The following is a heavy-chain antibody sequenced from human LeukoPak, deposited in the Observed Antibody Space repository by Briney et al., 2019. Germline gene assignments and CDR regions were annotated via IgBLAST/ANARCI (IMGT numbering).Heavy chain of an antibody. CDR1: GFTFSSYA. V-gene: IGHV3-23*01. Sequence: GGSLRLSCAASGFTFSSYAMSWVRQAPGKGLEWVSAISGSGGSTYYADSVKGRFTISRDNSKNTLYLQMNSLRAEDTAVYYCARVRDYVIVRDAFDIWGQGTMVTVSS. CDR3: ARVRDYVIVRDAFDI. CDR2: ISGSGGST. D-gene: IGHD4-17*01. J-gene: IGHJ3*02.